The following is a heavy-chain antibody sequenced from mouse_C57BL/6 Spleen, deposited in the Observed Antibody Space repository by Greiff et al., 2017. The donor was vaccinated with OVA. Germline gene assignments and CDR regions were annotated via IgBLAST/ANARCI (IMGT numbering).Heavy chain of an antibody. CDR2: ISSGSSTI. CDR1: GFTFSDYG. J-gene: IGHJ2*01. CDR3: ARNFFDY. V-gene: IGHV5-17*01. Sequence: EVKLVESGGGLVKPGGSLKLSCAASGFTFSDYGMHWVRQAPEKGLEWVAYISSGSSTIYSADTVKGRFTISRDNAKNTLFLQMTSLEAGDTAMYYCARNFFDYWGQGTTLTVSS.